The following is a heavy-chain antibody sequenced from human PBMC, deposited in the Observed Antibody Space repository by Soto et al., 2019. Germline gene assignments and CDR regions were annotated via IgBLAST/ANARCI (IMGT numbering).Heavy chain of an antibody. CDR3: ARDFWSRTIWHYYYYSSMDV. D-gene: IGHD3-3*01. J-gene: IGHJ6*02. Sequence: SVKVSCKASGYTFTSYGISWVRQAPGQGLEWIGWISAYNDNTNYAQKLQGRVTMTTDTSASTAYMELRSLRSDDTAVYYSARDFWSRTIWHYYYYSSMDVGGQGTTVSVSS. CDR1: GYTFTSYG. V-gene: IGHV1-18*04. CDR2: ISAYNDNT.